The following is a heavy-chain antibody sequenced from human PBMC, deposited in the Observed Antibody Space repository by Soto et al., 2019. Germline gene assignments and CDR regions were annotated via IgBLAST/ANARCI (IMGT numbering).Heavy chain of an antibody. CDR2: VCYTGDT. D-gene: IGHD4-17*01. CDR1: SGPDRSHN. J-gene: IGHJ6*02. V-gene: IGHV4-59*08. Sequence: QVQLQQSGPRLVKPSETLSLTCTVSSGPDRSHNWGWIRQPPGRGLEWIGYVCYTGDTAYNPSLSGRVTISADTSTNDISLTLNSVTAADTAVYYCVRQGIDYLHGLVDVWGQGTTVSVSS. CDR3: VRQGIDYLHGLVDV.